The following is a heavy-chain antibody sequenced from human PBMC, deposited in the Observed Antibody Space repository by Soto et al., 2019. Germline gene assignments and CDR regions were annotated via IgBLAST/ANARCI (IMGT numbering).Heavy chain of an antibody. Sequence: SETLSLTCTVSGGSISSGDYYWSWIRQPPGKVLEWIVYIYYSGSTYYNPSLKSRVTISVDTSKNQFSLKLSSVTAADTAVYYCARVRSSGWYNDYWGQGTLVTVSS. J-gene: IGHJ4*02. CDR3: ARVRSSGWYNDY. D-gene: IGHD6-19*01. V-gene: IGHV4-30-4*01. CDR2: IYYSGST. CDR1: GGSISSGDYY.